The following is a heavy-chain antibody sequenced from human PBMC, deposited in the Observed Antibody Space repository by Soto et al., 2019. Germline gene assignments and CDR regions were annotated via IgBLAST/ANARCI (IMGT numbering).Heavy chain of an antibody. V-gene: IGHV4-30-4*01. CDR1: GASISSGDYF. J-gene: IGHJ4*02. CDR2: IYDSGSS. Sequence: SETLSLTCTVSGASISSGDYFWSWIRQSPGKGLQWVGYIYDSGSSYYNPSLKSRVTMSVDTSKNQFSLKLSSVTAADTSVYYCAREKGYISGPKNFDFWGQGTLVTVSS. CDR3: AREKGYISGPKNFDF. D-gene: IGHD5-12*01.